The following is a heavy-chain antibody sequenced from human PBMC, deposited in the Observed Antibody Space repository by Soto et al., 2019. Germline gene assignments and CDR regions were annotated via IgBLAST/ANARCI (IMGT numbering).Heavy chain of an antibody. V-gene: IGHV1-24*01. CDR3: ATDGGYGSGSYNSYYYGMDV. D-gene: IGHD3-10*01. CDR2: FDPEDGET. J-gene: IGHJ6*02. CDR1: GYTLTELS. Sequence: ASVKVSCKVSGYTLTELSMHWVRQAPGKGLEWMGGFDPEDGETIYAQKFRGRVTMTEDTSTDTAYMELSSLRSEDTAVYYCATDGGYGSGSYNSYYYGMDVWGQGTTVTVSS.